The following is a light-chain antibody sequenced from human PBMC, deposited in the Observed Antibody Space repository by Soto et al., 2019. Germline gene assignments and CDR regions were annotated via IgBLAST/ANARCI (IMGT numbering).Light chain of an antibody. V-gene: IGKV3-11*01. CDR2: DAS. CDR3: QQRANWPLT. J-gene: IGKJ4*01. Sequence: EIVLTQSPATVSLCPVERVTLSCRASQSVNIYLAWYQQKPGQAPRLLIYDASNRATGVPARFSGSGSGTDFTLTISSLESEDFAVYYCQQRANWPLTFGGGTKVDI. CDR1: QSVNIY.